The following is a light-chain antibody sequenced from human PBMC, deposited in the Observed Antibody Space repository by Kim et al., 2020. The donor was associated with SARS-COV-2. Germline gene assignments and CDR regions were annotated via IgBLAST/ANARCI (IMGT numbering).Light chain of an antibody. J-gene: IGKJ4*01. CDR3: QQFNGYLLT. CDR2: DAS. V-gene: IGKV1-13*02. Sequence: AIQLTQSPSSLSASIGDRVTITCRASQGISSALAWYQQKPGRAPKLLIYDASSLKSGVPSRFSGSGSGTDFTLTISSLQPEDFATYYCQQFNGYLLTFGGGTKVDIK. CDR1: QGISSA.